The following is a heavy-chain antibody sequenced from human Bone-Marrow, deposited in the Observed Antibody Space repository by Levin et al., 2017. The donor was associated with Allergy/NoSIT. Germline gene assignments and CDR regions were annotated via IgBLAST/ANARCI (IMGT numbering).Heavy chain of an antibody. CDR2: IHESGDNT. V-gene: IGHV3-23*01. CDR1: GFNFSTYA. Sequence: HTGGSLRLSCAASGFNFSTYAMTWVRQAPGKGLEWVSGIHESGDNTHYARSVGGRLTISRDNSKNRVYLQMKRLTAEDTAIYYCVRATGRVLLGWYFDLWGRGTLVTVSS. D-gene: IGHD3-16*01. J-gene: IGHJ2*01. CDR3: VRATGRVLLGWYFDL.